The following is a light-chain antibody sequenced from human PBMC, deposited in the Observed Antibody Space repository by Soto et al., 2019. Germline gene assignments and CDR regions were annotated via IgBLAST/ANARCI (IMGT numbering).Light chain of an antibody. J-gene: IGKJ3*01. CDR1: QSLGTY. V-gene: IGKV1-33*01. CDR2: DAS. Sequence: DIQMTQSPSSLSASVGDRVTITCRASQSLGTYLNWYQHKPGKAPKLLIYDASRLQSGVPSRFSGSGSGTDFTFTISSLQPEDIATYYCQQYDNLPPTCGPGTKGDIK. CDR3: QQYDNLPPT.